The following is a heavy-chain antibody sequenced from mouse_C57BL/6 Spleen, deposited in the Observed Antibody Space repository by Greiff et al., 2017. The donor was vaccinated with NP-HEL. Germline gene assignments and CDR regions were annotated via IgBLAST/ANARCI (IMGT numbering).Heavy chain of an antibody. CDR3: ARVSTTVVSTGAMDY. Sequence: EVMLVESGGGLVKPGGSLKLSCAASGFTFSSYAMSWVRQTPEKRLEWVATISDGGSYTYYPDNVKGRFTISRDNAKNNLYLQMSHLKSEDTAMYYCARVSTTVVSTGAMDYRGQGTSVTVSS. V-gene: IGHV5-4*03. CDR1: GFTFSSYA. J-gene: IGHJ4*01. CDR2: ISDGGSYT. D-gene: IGHD1-1*01.